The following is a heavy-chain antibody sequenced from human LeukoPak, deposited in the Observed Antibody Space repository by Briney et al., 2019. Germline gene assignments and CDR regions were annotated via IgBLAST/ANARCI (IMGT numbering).Heavy chain of an antibody. CDR3: ASGAYYPFDF. Sequence: ASVKVSCKGSGYPFSSYGITWVRQAPGQGLEWVGWISAYNGHTQYGQNVQGRVTMTTETSTTTAYLELRNLTSDDTAVYFCASGAYYPFDFWGQRTRVTFSS. CDR1: GYPFSSYG. D-gene: IGHD1-26*01. CDR2: ISAYNGHT. J-gene: IGHJ4*02. V-gene: IGHV1-18*01.